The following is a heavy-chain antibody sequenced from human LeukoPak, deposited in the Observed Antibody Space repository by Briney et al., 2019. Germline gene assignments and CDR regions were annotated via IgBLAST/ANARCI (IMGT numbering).Heavy chain of an antibody. Sequence: GGSLRLSCAASGFTLRNYAMTWVRQAPGKGLEWVSSISDSDKSHYTDSVKGRFTISRDESKSTLYLQMSSLRVEDTAVYYCARAFGHIDPFDYWGQGTLVTVSS. CDR3: ARAFGHIDPFDY. D-gene: IGHD2-21*01. J-gene: IGHJ4*02. V-gene: IGHV3-23*01. CDR1: GFTLRNYA. CDR2: ISDSDKS.